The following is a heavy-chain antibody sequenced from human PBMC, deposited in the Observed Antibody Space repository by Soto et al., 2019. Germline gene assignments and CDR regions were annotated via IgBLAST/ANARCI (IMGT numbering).Heavy chain of an antibody. CDR3: ARLGEFWSCYSPDYGMDV. CDR1: GGSIRSGGYY. V-gene: IGHV4-61*08. J-gene: IGHJ6*02. CDR2: IYYSGST. D-gene: IGHD3-3*01. Sequence: SETLSLTCTVSGGSIRSGGYYWSWIRQPPGKGLEWIGNIYYSGSTNYNPSLKRRVTISVDTSKNQFSLKLSSVTAADKAVHYCARLGEFWSCYSPDYGMDVWGQGTTVTVSS.